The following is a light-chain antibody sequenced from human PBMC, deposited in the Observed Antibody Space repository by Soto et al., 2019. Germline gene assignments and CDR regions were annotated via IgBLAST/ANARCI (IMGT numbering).Light chain of an antibody. CDR2: EAY. Sequence: EIVFTQSPATLSLSQEERATLSFLASQGVSSSLAAYQQKPGQALRLLIYEAYNRAPGIPARFSGSGSGTDFTLTISSLEPEDFAVYYCQQRSNWPTFGQGAKVDI. V-gene: IGKV3-11*01. J-gene: IGKJ1*01. CDR3: QQRSNWPT. CDR1: QGVSSS.